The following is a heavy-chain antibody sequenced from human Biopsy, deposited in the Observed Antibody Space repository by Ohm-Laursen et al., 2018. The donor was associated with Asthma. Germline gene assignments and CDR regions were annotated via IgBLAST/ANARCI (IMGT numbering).Heavy chain of an antibody. CDR3: ARGDSSNWTHYYFDY. CDR1: GFSFSNFA. Sequence: LRLSCSASGFSFSNFAIHWVRQAPGKGLEWVGVISKDASTQDYADSVKGRFTMARDNSKNTLDLQMHSLRAEDTAVYYCARGDSSNWTHYYFDYWGQGTLVTVSS. CDR2: ISKDASTQ. J-gene: IGHJ4*02. V-gene: IGHV3-30*07. D-gene: IGHD3-22*01.